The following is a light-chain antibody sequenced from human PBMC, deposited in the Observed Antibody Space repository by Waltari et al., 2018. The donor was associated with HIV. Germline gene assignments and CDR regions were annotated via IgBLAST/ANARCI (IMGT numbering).Light chain of an antibody. CDR2: GAS. V-gene: IGKV3-15*01. Sequence: EVVLTQPPATSSVSPGGRVILSCRASQSVTKNLAWYQQKPGQAPRLVICGASTRAAGVPARFTGRGSGTQFTLTISSLQSEDFAIYYCQQYHNYWTFGQGSK. J-gene: IGKJ1*01. CDR3: QQYHNYWT. CDR1: QSVTKN.